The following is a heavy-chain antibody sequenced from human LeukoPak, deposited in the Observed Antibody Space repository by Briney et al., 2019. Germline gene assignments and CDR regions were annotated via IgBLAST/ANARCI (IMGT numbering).Heavy chain of an antibody. Sequence: SVTVSCKASGGTFSSYAISWVRQAPGQGLEWMGGIIPVFGTANYAQKFQGRVTITADESTSTAYMELSSLRSEDTAVYYCAISHTDILTGYYWRLGWFDPWGQGTLVTVSS. CDR3: AISHTDILTGYYWRLGWFDP. CDR2: IIPVFGTA. J-gene: IGHJ5*02. V-gene: IGHV1-69*13. D-gene: IGHD3-9*01. CDR1: GGTFSSYA.